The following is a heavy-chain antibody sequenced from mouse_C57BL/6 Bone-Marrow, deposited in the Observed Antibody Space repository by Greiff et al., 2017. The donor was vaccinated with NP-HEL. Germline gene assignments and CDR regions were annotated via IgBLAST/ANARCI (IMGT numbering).Heavy chain of an antibody. CDR1: GYTFTSYG. D-gene: IGHD2-1*01. Sequence: VQRVESGAELARPGASVKLSCKASGYTFTSYGISWVKQRTGQGLEWIGEIYPRSGNTYYNEKFKGKATLTADKSSSTAYMELRSLTSEDSAVYFCARKGLLFAYWGQGTLVTVSA. CDR3: ARKGLLFAY. V-gene: IGHV1-81*01. J-gene: IGHJ3*01. CDR2: IYPRSGNT.